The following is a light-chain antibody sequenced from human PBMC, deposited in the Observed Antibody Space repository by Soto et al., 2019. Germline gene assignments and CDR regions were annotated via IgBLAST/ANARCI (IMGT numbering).Light chain of an antibody. CDR1: SSDVGGYNY. V-gene: IGLV2-14*01. CDR3: SSYTGSSHP. J-gene: IGLJ1*01. CDR2: EVS. Sequence: QSALTQPASVSGSPGQSITISCTGTSSDVGGYNYVSWYQQHPGKAPKLMIYEVSNRPSGVSNRFSGSKSGNTASLTISGLQAEDEADYYCSSYTGSSHPFGTGTKLTVL.